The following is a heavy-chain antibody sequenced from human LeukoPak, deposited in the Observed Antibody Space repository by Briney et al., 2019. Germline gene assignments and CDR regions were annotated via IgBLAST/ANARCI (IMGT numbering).Heavy chain of an antibody. Sequence: PSETLSLTCSVSGGYISSYYWSWIRQPPGKGLEWIGYIYYSGSTNYNSSLKSRVTISVDTSKNQFSLRLSSVTAADTAVYYCAREVDAAAAYNWFDPWGQGTLVTVSS. CDR1: GGYISSYY. CDR2: IYYSGST. D-gene: IGHD2-2*01. J-gene: IGHJ5*02. CDR3: AREVDAAAAYNWFDP. V-gene: IGHV4-59*12.